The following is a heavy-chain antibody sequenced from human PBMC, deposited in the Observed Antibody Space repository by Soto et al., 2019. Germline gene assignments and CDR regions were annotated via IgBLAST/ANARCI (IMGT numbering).Heavy chain of an antibody. CDR3: AADSSSSEYYYYGMDV. Sequence: SVKVSCKASGFTFTSSAVQWVRQARGQRLEWIGWIVVGSGNTNYAQKFQERVTITRDMSTSTAYMELSSLRSEDTAVYYCAADSSSSEYYYYGMDVWGQGTTVTVSS. CDR2: IVVGSGNT. CDR1: GFTFTSSA. V-gene: IGHV1-58*01. D-gene: IGHD6-6*01. J-gene: IGHJ6*02.